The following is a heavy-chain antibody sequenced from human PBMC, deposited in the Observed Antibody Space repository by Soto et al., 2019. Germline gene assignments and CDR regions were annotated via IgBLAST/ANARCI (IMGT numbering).Heavy chain of an antibody. CDR1: GGSFSGYY. Sequence: QVQLQQWGAGLLKPSETLSLTCAVYGGSFSGYYWSWVRQPPGTGLEWIGEIERVGSTNYNPPLKSRVPIAVDTSKNQSSLKVNSVTAADTAVYYCARGYGSGSYWAYWGQGTLVTVSS. D-gene: IGHD3-10*01. CDR3: ARGYGSGSYWAY. CDR2: IERVGST. J-gene: IGHJ4*02. V-gene: IGHV4-34*02.